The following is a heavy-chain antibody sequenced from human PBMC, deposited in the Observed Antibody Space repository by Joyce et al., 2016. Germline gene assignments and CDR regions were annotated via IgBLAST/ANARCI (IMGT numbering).Heavy chain of an antibody. CDR1: GGSISSGTHY. CDR3: ASRSDNSGPHAFDI. V-gene: IGHV4-31*03. CDR2: IYYSGST. D-gene: IGHD3-22*01. Sequence: QVQLQESGPGLVKPSQTLSLTCTFSGGSISSGTHYWSWIRQYSGKGLEWIGYIYYSGSTYYNPSLKSRVTISLDTSENQFSLKLSSVTAADTAVYYCASRSDNSGPHAFDIWGQGTLVTVSS. J-gene: IGHJ3*02.